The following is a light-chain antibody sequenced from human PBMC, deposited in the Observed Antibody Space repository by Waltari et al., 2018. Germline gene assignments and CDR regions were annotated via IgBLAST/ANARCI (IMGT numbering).Light chain of an antibody. CDR2: RND. V-gene: IGLV1-47*01. J-gene: IGLJ2*01. Sequence: QSVLTQPPSVSGTSGQTITIPCSGSNSNIARNLVYWYQQLPGAPPRLLIYRNDQRPSXXXXRXSGSKSGTSASLAISGLRSDDEGDYFCSTWNNDLGGFVLFGEGTRLTVL. CDR3: STWNNDLGGFVL. CDR1: NSNIARNL.